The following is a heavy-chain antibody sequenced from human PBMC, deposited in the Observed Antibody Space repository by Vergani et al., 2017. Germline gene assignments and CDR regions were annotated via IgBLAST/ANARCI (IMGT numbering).Heavy chain of an antibody. V-gene: IGHV3-33*01. CDR3: ARDLRLLYNRFDP. J-gene: IGHJ5*02. CDR1: GFTFNQYG. CDR2: TWYDGNNK. D-gene: IGHD1-14*01. Sequence: QVQLVESGGGVVQRGGSLRLSCAASGFTFNQYGMHWVRQAPGKGLEWVAVTWYDGNNKQYADSVKGRFTISRDNSKSTMYLQMNSLRDEDTGVYYCARDLRLLYNRFDPWGQGILVTVSS.